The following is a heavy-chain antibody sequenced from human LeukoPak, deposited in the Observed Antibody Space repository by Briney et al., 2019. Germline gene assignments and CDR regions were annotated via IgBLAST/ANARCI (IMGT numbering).Heavy chain of an antibody. D-gene: IGHD1-26*01. CDR2: ISSSSSHI. V-gene: IGHV3-21*01. Sequence: PGGSLRLSCAASGFTFSSYTMNWVRQAPGKGLEWVSSISSSSSHIYYADSVKGRFTISRDNAKNSLYLQMNSLRAEDTAVYYCARVIVGTTDDYFDYWGQGTLVTVSS. J-gene: IGHJ4*02. CDR3: ARVIVGTTDDYFDY. CDR1: GFTFSSYT.